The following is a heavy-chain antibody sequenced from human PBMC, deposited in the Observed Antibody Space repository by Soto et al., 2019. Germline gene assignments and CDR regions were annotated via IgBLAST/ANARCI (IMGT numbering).Heavy chain of an antibody. V-gene: IGHV1-2*02. CDR1: GYTFTAYY. Sequence: QVQLVQSGAEMKKPGASVKVSCESSGYTFTAYYIHWVRQAPGHGLEWMGWINPNGGGTKYAQKFQGRVTMTRDPSINTAYMELTRLTSDDTAVYYCARAVHTMVQGVRFRVDQWGQGSLVTISS. CDR2: INPNGGGT. D-gene: IGHD3-10*01. J-gene: IGHJ4*02. CDR3: ARAVHTMVQGVRFRVDQ.